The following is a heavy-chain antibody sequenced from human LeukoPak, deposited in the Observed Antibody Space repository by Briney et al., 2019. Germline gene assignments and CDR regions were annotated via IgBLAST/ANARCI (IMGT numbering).Heavy chain of an antibody. D-gene: IGHD1-14*01. V-gene: IGHV3-30*18. CDR2: ISYDGSNK. CDR3: AKGNHADY. Sequence: GGSLRLSCAASGFTFSSYGMHWVSQAPGKGLEWVAVISYDGSNKYYADSVKGRFTISRDNSKNTLYLQMNSLRAEDTAVYYCAKGNHADYWGQGTLVTVSS. J-gene: IGHJ4*02. CDR1: GFTFSSYG.